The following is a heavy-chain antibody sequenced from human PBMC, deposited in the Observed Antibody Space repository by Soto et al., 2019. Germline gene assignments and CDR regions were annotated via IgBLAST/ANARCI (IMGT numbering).Heavy chain of an antibody. CDR1: GYTFTSYA. CDR3: ASEIFGGGHDXYYYGMDV. V-gene: IGHV1-3*01. Sequence: ASVKVSCKASGYTFTSYAMHWVRQAPGQRLEWMGWINAGNGNTKYSQKFQGRVTITRDTSASTAYMELSSLRSEDTAVYYCASEIFGGGHDXYYYGMDVWGQGTTVTVSS. CDR2: INAGNGNT. J-gene: IGHJ6*02. D-gene: IGHD3-3*01.